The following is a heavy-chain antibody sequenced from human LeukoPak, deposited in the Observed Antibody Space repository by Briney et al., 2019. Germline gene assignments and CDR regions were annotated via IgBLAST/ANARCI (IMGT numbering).Heavy chain of an antibody. CDR1: GFTFSNSW. V-gene: IGHV3-15*01. Sequence: GGSLRLSCAASGFTFSNSWMNWVRQAPGKGLEWVGRIKTKTEGGTTDYAAPVKGRFTISRDDSKNTVYLQMNSLKTEDTAVYYCASYGSGSHDYWGQGSLVTVSS. J-gene: IGHJ4*02. CDR2: IKTKTEGGTT. D-gene: IGHD3-10*01. CDR3: ASYGSGSHDY.